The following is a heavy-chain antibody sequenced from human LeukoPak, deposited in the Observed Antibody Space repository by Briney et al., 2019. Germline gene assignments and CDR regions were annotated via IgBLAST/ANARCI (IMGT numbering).Heavy chain of an antibody. Sequence: GGSLRLSCAASGFTFNNAWMSWVRQAPGKGLEWVGRIKSKTDGGTTDYAAPVKGRFTISRDDSRNTLYLQMNSLKTEDTAVYYCTTDGDYSYGYYYYGMDVWGQGTTVTVSS. CDR2: IKSKTDGGTT. J-gene: IGHJ6*02. D-gene: IGHD5-18*01. CDR1: GFTFNNAW. CDR3: TTDGDYSYGYYYYGMDV. V-gene: IGHV3-15*01.